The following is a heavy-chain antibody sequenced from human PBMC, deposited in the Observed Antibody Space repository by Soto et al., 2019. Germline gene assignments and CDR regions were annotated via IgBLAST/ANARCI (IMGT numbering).Heavy chain of an antibody. V-gene: IGHV4-59*01. J-gene: IGHJ6*02. CDR2: IYYSGST. D-gene: IGHD6-13*01. Sequence: PSETLFLTCTVSGGSISSYYWSWIRQPPGKGLEWIGYIYYSGSTKYNPSLKSRVTISVDTSKNQFSLKLSSVTAADSAVYYCARERGYSTIDYYYYYGMDVWGQGTTVTVS. CDR1: GGSISSYY. CDR3: ARERGYSTIDYYYYYGMDV.